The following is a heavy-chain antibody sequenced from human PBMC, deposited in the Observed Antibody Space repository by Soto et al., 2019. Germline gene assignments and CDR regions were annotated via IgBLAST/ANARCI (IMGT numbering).Heavy chain of an antibody. J-gene: IGHJ4*02. Sequence: PVGSLRLSCAASGFTFSDYAMNWVRQAPGKGLEWVSVISGSGDSTYYADSVKGRFTISRDNSKNTLYLQMNSLRAEDTAVYYCAKRGSGSYFDYWGQGTLVTVS. V-gene: IGHV3-23*01. D-gene: IGHD1-26*01. CDR1: GFTFSDYA. CDR3: AKRGSGSYFDY. CDR2: ISGSGDST.